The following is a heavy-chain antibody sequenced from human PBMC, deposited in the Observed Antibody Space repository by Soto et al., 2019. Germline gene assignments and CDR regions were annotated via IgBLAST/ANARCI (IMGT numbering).Heavy chain of an antibody. CDR1: GFTFGDYA. V-gene: IGHV3-49*04. J-gene: IGHJ4*02. Sequence: PGGSLRLSCTASGFTFGDYAMSWVRQAPGKGLEWVGFIRTNAYGGTTEYAASVKGRFIISRDDSKSIADLQMNNLKTDDTAVYYCTRVRGYSYGYPDYWGQGTLVTVSS. D-gene: IGHD5-18*01. CDR3: TRVRGYSYGYPDY. CDR2: IRTNAYGGTT.